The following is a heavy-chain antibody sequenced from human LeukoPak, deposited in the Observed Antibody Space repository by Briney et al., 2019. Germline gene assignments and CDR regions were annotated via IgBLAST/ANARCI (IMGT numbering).Heavy chain of an antibody. D-gene: IGHD3-3*01. CDR2: ISWNSGSI. Sequence: GGSQRLSCAASGFTFDDYAMPWVRQAPGKGLEWVSGISWNSGSIGYADSVKGRFTISRDNAKNSLYLQMNSLRAEDTALYYCAKGYEWLLYEVYFDYRGQGTLVTVSS. V-gene: IGHV3-9*01. CDR1: GFTFDDYA. J-gene: IGHJ4*02. CDR3: AKGYEWLLYEVYFDY.